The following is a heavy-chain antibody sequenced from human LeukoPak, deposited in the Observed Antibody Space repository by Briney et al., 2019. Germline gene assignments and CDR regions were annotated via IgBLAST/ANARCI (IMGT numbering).Heavy chain of an antibody. CDR2: ISSSGSTI. D-gene: IGHD2-2*01. V-gene: IGHV3-48*03. Sequence: GGSLRLSCAASGFTFSSYEMHWVRQAPGKGPEWVSYISSSGSTIYYAVSVKGRFTISRDNAKNSLYLQMNSLRAEDTAVYDCATPPGYCTSTSCEDPWGQGTLVTVSS. CDR3: ATPPGYCTSTSCEDP. CDR1: GFTFSSYE. J-gene: IGHJ5*02.